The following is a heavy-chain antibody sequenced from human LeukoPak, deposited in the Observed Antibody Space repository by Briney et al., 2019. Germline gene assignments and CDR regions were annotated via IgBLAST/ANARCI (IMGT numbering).Heavy chain of an antibody. J-gene: IGHJ4*02. V-gene: IGHV4-59*08. D-gene: IGHD6-19*01. CDR1: GGTISSYY. CDR3: ARWYYSGWAFDY. CDR2: IHDSGST. Sequence: PSETLSLTCTVSGGTISSYYWNWIRPPPGKGLEWIGYIHDSGSTKYNPSLKSRVAISADTSKNQFSLKPSSVTAADTAVYYCARWYYSGWAFDYWGQGTLVTGSS.